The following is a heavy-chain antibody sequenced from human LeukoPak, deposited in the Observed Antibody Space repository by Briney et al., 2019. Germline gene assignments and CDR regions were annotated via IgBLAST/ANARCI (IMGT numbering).Heavy chain of an antibody. CDR3: ARDPPGAVTPRFDY. V-gene: IGHV3-21*01. D-gene: IGHD4-17*01. Sequence: PGGSLRLSCAASGFTFSSYSMNWVRQAPGKGLEWVSSISSSSSYIYYADSVKGRFTISRDNAKNSLYLQMNSLRAEDTAVYYCARDPPGAVTPRFDYWGQGTLDTVSS. CDR1: GFTFSSYS. J-gene: IGHJ4*02. CDR2: ISSSSSYI.